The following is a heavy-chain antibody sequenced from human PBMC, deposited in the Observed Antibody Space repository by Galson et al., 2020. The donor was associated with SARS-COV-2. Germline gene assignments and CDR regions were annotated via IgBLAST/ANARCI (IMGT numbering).Heavy chain of an antibody. CDR1: GGSIGSSGYS. J-gene: IGHJ4*02. CDR2: IYYSGST. D-gene: IGHD1-1*01. Sequence: SETLSLTCAVSGGSIGSSGYSWSWIRQPPGKGLEYIGYIYYSGSTYYTPSLRSRVSISVDTSKNQVSLGLSSVTAADAAVYYCARGPRMGRGGYLFDYWGQGSLVTVSS. V-gene: IGHV4-30-4*07. CDR3: ARGPRMGRGGYLFDY.